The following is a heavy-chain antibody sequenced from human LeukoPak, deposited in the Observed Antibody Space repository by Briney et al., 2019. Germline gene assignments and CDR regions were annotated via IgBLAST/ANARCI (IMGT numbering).Heavy chain of an antibody. D-gene: IGHD6-19*01. J-gene: IGHJ4*02. CDR1: GFTFSNFA. Sequence: QSGGSLRLSCAASGFTFSNFAMSWVRQAPGKGLEWVSGISGSGGTTYHADSVRGRLTISRDNSKNTLYLQMNSLRAEDTAVYYCVKDILTVAGTVVWGQGTLVAVSS. CDR2: ISGSGGTT. V-gene: IGHV3-23*01. CDR3: VKDILTVAGTVV.